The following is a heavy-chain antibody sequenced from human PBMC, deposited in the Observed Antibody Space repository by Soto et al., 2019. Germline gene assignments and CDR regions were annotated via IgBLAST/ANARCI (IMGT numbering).Heavy chain of an antibody. J-gene: IGHJ6*02. Sequence: QITLKESGPTLVKPTQSLTLTCTFSGFSLNTGGVAVGWVRQPPGKALEWLALIYWDDDKRYSPSLKSRLTITKDTSKSQVVLTMTNMDPVDTSTYFCAHFTILLLNVLGQGTTVSVSS. V-gene: IGHV2-5*02. CDR2: IYWDDDK. CDR1: GFSLNTGGVA. D-gene: IGHD3-10*01. CDR3: AHFTILLLNV.